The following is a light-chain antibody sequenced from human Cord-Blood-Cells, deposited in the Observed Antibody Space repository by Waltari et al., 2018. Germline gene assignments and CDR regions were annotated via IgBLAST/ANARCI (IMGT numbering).Light chain of an antibody. V-gene: IGKV1-33*01. J-gene: IGKJ4*01. CDR3: QEYDNLLT. Sequence: DIQMTQSPSSLSASVGDRVTITCQASQDISNYLNWYQQKPGKAPKLLIYDASNLETGVPSRFSGSGSWTDFTFTISSVQPEDIATYYCQEYDNLLTFGGGTKVEIK. CDR1: QDISNY. CDR2: DAS.